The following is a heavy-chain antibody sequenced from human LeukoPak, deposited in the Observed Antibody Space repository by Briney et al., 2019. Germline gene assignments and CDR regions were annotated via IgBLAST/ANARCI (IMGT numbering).Heavy chain of an antibody. CDR2: ISYDGSNK. J-gene: IGHJ6*04. CDR3: AREPAGYYYYYGMDV. V-gene: IGHV3-30*04. Sequence: PGGSLRLSCAASGFTFSSYAMHWVRQAPGKGLEWVAVISYDGSNKYYADSVKGRFTISRDNSKNTLYLQMNSLRAEDTAVYYCAREPAGYYYYYGMDVWGKGTTVTVSS. D-gene: IGHD2-2*01. CDR1: GFTFSSYA.